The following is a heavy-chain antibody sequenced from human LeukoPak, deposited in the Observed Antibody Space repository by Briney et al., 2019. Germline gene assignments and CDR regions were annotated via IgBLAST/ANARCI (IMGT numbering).Heavy chain of an antibody. D-gene: IGHD2-2*01. CDR1: GFTFSSYG. CDR3: ARKWGHCSSTSCYAFDI. Sequence: GGSLRLSCAASGFTFSSYGMHWVRQAPGKGLEWVAVISYDGSNKYYADSVKGRFTISRDNAKNSLYLQMNSLRAEDTAVYYCARKWGHCSSTSCYAFDIWGQGTMVTVSS. CDR2: ISYDGSNK. V-gene: IGHV3-30*03. J-gene: IGHJ3*02.